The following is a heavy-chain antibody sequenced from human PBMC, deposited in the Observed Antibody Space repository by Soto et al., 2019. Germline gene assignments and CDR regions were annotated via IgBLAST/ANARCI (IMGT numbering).Heavy chain of an antibody. CDR2: INHSGST. CDR3: ARDKITGLFDY. Sequence: QVQLQQWGAGLLKPSETLSLTCAVYGGSFSGYYWTWIRQPPGTGLEWIGEINHSGSTNYNPSLTSRVTISVDTSKHQFSLKLTSVTAAAPAVYYCARDKITGLFDYWGQGTLVTVSS. J-gene: IGHJ4*02. D-gene: IGHD2-8*02. V-gene: IGHV4-34*01. CDR1: GGSFSGYY.